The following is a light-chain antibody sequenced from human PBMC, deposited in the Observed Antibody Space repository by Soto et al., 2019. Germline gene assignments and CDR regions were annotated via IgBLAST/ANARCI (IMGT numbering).Light chain of an antibody. CDR2: GAS. CDR3: QQYGSSRT. Sequence: EIVLTQSPGTLSLSPGERATLSCRASQSVSSSYLAWYQQKPGQAPRLLIYGASSSATGIPDRFSGSGSGTDFTRTISRLEPEDFAVYYCQQYGSSRTFGPGSKVDIK. V-gene: IGKV3-20*01. J-gene: IGKJ3*01. CDR1: QSVSSSY.